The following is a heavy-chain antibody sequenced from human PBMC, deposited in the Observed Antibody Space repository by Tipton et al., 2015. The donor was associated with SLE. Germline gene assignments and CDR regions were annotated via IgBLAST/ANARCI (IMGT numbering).Heavy chain of an antibody. Sequence: TLPLTCAVYGGSFSGYYWSWIRQPPGKGLEWIGEINHSGSTSYNPSLKRRVTISVDTCKNQFSLKLSSVTAADTAVYYCARNIVVVPAPMGWFDPWGQGTLVTVSS. CDR3: ARNIVVVPAPMGWFDP. CDR2: INHSGST. CDR1: GGSFSGYY. J-gene: IGHJ5*02. D-gene: IGHD2-2*01. V-gene: IGHV4-34*01.